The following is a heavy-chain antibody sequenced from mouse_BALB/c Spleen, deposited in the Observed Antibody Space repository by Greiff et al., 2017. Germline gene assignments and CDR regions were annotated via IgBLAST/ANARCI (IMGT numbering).Heavy chain of an antibody. Sequence: EVKVEESGGGLVKPGGSLKLSCAASGFTFSSYAMSWVRQTPEKRLEWVASISSGGSTYYPDSVKGRFTISIDNAKNTLYLQMSRRRSEDTAMYYCASLDGTTALYAMDYWGQGTSVTVSS. CDR1: GFTFSSYA. CDR2: ISSGGST. V-gene: IGHV5-6-5*01. CDR3: ASLDGTTALYAMDY. J-gene: IGHJ4*01. D-gene: IGHD2-3*01.